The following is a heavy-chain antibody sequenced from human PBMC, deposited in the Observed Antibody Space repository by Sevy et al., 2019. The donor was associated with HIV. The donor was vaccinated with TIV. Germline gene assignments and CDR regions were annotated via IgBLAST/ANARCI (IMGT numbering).Heavy chain of an antibody. D-gene: IGHD3-22*01. CDR3: ATSRSGYFDSSGYYIY. V-gene: IGHV5-51*01. J-gene: IGHJ4*02. Sequence: GESLKISCQGSGYSFTSHWIGWVRHMPGKGLEWMGIIFPDDSDTRHSPSFQGQVTFSADKSINTASLQWSSLKTSDTAMYYCATSRSGYFDSSGYYIYWGQGTLVTVSS. CDR1: GYSFTSHW. CDR2: IFPDDSDT.